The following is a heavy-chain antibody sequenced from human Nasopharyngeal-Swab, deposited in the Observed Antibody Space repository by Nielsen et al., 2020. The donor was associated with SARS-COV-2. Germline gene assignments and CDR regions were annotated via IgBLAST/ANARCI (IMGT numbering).Heavy chain of an antibody. Sequence: GGSLRLSCAASGFTFSGSAMHWVRQASGKGLEWVGRIRSKANSYATAYAASVKGRFTISRDDSKNTAYLQMNSLKTEDTAVCFFSFLSGYCSSTSCRGGDYWGQGTLVTVSS. D-gene: IGHD2-2*01. CDR1: GFTFSGSA. CDR2: IRSKANSYAT. CDR3: SFLSGYCSSTSCRGGDY. J-gene: IGHJ4*02. V-gene: IGHV3-73*01.